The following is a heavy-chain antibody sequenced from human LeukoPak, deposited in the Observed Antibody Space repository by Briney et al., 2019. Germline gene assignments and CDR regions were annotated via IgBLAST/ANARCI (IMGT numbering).Heavy chain of an antibody. CDR1: GGSISSRY. V-gene: IGHV4-4*07. CDR2: IYSSGST. J-gene: IGHJ5*02. CDR3: ARGYVYGDFP. Sequence: SETLSLTCTVSGGSISSRYWNWIRQPAGKGLEWIGRIYSSGSTIYNPSLKSRVTMSVDTSKNQFSLELSSVTAADTAVYYCARGYVYGDFPWGQGTLVSVSS. D-gene: IGHD2-21*02.